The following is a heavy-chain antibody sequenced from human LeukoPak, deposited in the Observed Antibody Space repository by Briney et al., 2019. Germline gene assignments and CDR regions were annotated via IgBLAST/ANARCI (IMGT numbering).Heavy chain of an antibody. CDR2: INHSGST. J-gene: IGHJ4*02. CDR3: ARDPTRPYSGYDWDYYFDY. Sequence: SETLSLTCAVYGGSFNGYYWNWIRQSPGKGLEWIGEINHSGSTNYNPSLKSRVTISVDTSKNQFSLKLSSVTAADTAVYYCARDPTRPYSGYDWDYYFDYWGQGTLVTVSS. D-gene: IGHD5-12*01. V-gene: IGHV4-34*01. CDR1: GGSFNGYY.